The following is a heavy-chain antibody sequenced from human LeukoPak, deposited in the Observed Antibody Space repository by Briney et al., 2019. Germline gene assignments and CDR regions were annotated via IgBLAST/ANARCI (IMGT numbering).Heavy chain of an antibody. CDR3: ARSSELDY. CDR2: IRYDGSNK. D-gene: IGHD1-26*01. J-gene: IGHJ4*02. V-gene: IGHV3-30*02. Sequence: PGGSLRLSCAASGFTFSSYGMHWVRQAPGKGLEWVAFIRYDGSNKYYADSVKGRYTISRDNAKNSVYLQMNSLRAEDTAVYYCARSSELDYWGQGTLVTVSS. CDR1: GFTFSSYG.